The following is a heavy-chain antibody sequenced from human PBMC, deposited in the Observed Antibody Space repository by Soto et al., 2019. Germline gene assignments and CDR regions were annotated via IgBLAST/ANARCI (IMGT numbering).Heavy chain of an antibody. CDR2: IIPLFGTT. CDR3: VRESIAASGFDS. Sequence: QVQLVQSGAEVKKPGSSVKVSCKVSGGPFSSYTLSWVRQAPGQGPEWMGEIIPLFGTTNYVQGFQGRLTIAADVSTNTAYMEVSSLRSDDTALYYCVRESIAASGFDSWGQGTLVTVS. J-gene: IGHJ4*02. D-gene: IGHD6-13*01. CDR1: GGPFSSYT. V-gene: IGHV1-69*12.